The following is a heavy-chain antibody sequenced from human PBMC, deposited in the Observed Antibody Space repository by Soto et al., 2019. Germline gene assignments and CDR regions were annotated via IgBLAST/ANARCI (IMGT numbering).Heavy chain of an antibody. D-gene: IGHD3-3*01. J-gene: IGHJ5*02. CDR1: GGSIRHSSFY. Sequence: QLQLQESGPGLVKPSETLSLTCTVSGGSIRHSSFYWGWLRQPPGKGPDWIGTIYYSGTSYYNPSLKRRITISVDTSKNQFSLKLSSVTAADTAMYYCARLWSGYLDWFDPWGQGTLVTVSS. CDR3: ARLWSGYLDWFDP. V-gene: IGHV4-39*01. CDR2: IYYSGTS.